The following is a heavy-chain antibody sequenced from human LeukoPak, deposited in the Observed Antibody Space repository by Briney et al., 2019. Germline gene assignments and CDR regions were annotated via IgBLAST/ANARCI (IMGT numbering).Heavy chain of an antibody. V-gene: IGHV3-74*01. Sequence: QPGGSLRLSCAASGFTFSTYWMHWVRQAPGKGLVWVSRINSDGSRTTYADSVKGRFTISRDNAKNTLYLQMNSLRTEDTAVYYCARGYYSSSRFDSWGQGTLVTVSS. D-gene: IGHD6-13*01. CDR1: GFTFSTYW. J-gene: IGHJ4*02. CDR3: ARGYYSSSRFDS. CDR2: INSDGSRT.